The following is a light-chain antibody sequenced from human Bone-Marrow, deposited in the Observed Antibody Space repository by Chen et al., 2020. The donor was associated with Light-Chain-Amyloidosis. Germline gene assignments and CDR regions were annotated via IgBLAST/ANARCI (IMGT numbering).Light chain of an antibody. V-gene: IGLV3-21*02. Sequence: SYVLTQPSSVSVAAGQTATSACGGNNIGSTSVPWYQQTPGQAPLLVVYDDSDRPSGIPERLSGSNSGNTATLTISRVEAGDEADYSCQVWDRSSDRPVFGGGTKLTVL. CDR2: DDS. CDR1: NIGSTS. J-gene: IGLJ3*02. CDR3: QVWDRSSDRPV.